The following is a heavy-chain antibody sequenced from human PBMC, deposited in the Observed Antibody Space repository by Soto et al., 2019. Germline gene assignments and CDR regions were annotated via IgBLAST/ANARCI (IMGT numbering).Heavy chain of an antibody. CDR1: GYTFTTCY. J-gene: IGHJ5*02. CDR2: LNPGDGTT. Sequence: QVQLVQSGADVKKPGDSVNISCTTSGYTFTTCYIHWLRQAPGQGLEWMGFLNPGDGTTTYAQQFXXSXAXXRDTSTNNVYIGLRSLTSDDTAMYYCARETSDFDPWGQGTQVTIFS. D-gene: IGHD2-21*01. V-gene: IGHV1-46*01. CDR3: ARETSDFDP.